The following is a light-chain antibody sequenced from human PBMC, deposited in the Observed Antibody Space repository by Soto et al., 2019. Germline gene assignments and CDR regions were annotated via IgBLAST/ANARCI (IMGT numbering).Light chain of an antibody. CDR2: DAT. CDR3: QQYDNWPPKT. CDR1: QSVRNN. Sequence: EIVLTQSPGTVSLSPGERATLSCKASQSVRNNLVWYLQKPGQAPRPIIYDATTRATGIPVRFSGSGSGTEFTLTISSLQSEDVGVYYCQQYDNWPPKTFGGGTRWIS. V-gene: IGKV3-15*01. J-gene: IGKJ4*01.